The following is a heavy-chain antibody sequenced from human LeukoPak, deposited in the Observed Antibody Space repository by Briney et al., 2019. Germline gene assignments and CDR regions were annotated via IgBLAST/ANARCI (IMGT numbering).Heavy chain of an antibody. Sequence: GSLRLSCAASGFTVSSNYMSWVRQAPGKGLEWVSIIYSGGNTYYADYLKGRFTIYRDNSRNTVYLQMNSLRAEDTAVYYCARDPDILTGYHDYWGQGTLVTVSS. J-gene: IGHJ4*02. V-gene: IGHV3-53*01. CDR1: GFTVSSNY. CDR3: ARDPDILTGYHDY. CDR2: IYSGGNT. D-gene: IGHD3-9*01.